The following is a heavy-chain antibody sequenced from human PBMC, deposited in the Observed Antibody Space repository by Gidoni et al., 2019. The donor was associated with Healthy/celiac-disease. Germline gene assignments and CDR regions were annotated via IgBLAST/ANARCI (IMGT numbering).Heavy chain of an antibody. CDR1: GGSISSYY. CDR2: IYYSGST. D-gene: IGHD3-16*01. Sequence: QVQLQESGPGLVKPSETLSLTCTVTGGSISSYYWSWIRQPPGKGLEWIGYIYYSGSTNYNPSLKSRVTISVDTSKNQFSLKLSSVTAADTAVYYCARGRIGDPPGWYFDLWGRGTLVTVSS. CDR3: ARGRIGDPPGWYFDL. V-gene: IGHV4-59*01. J-gene: IGHJ2*01.